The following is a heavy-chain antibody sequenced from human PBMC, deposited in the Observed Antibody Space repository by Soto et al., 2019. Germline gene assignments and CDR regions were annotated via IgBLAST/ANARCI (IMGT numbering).Heavy chain of an antibody. V-gene: IGHV6-1*01. Sequence: SQTLSLTCAISRDSVSSNSAAWNWIRQSPSRGLEWLGRTYYRSKWYNDYAVSVKSRITINPDTSKNQFSLQLNSVTPEDTAVYYCARDLGSPDIVVVVAATLSPNWFDPWGQGTLVTVSS. CDR1: RDSVSSNSAA. D-gene: IGHD2-15*01. CDR2: TYYRSKWYN. CDR3: ARDLGSPDIVVVVAATLSPNWFDP. J-gene: IGHJ5*02.